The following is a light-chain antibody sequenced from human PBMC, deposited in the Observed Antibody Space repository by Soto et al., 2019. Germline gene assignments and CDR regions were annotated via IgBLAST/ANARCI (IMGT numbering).Light chain of an antibody. V-gene: IGLV2-8*01. J-gene: IGLJ2*01. Sequence: QSVLTQPPSASGSLGQSVTISCTGSSSDVGTYNYVSWYQQYPGKAPKLMIYEVTKRPSGVPDRFSGSKSGNTASLTVSGLQADDEADYYCSSYAGSNNFVVFGGGIKLTVL. CDR3: SSYAGSNNFVV. CDR2: EVT. CDR1: SSDVGTYNY.